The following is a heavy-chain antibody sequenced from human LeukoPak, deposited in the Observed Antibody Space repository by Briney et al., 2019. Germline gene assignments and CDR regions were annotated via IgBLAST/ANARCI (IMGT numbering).Heavy chain of an antibody. D-gene: IGHD5-24*01. Sequence: PSETLSLTCSVSGGSISSYYWSWIRHPPGKGEEWIGDIYYSGNTNYNPSLRSRVTISVDTSKNPVFLMLSSVTAADTAIYYCTRVRNGYNYGCSDYWGQGTLVTVSS. CDR3: TRVRNGYNYGCSDY. CDR2: IYYSGNT. V-gene: IGHV4-59*01. CDR1: GGSISSYY. J-gene: IGHJ4*02.